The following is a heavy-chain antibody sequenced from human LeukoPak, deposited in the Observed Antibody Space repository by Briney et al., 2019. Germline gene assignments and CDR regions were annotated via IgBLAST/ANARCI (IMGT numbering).Heavy chain of an antibody. CDR2: IKQDGSEK. V-gene: IGHV3-7*01. CDR1: GFTFSDYW. Sequence: GGSLRLSCAASGFTFSDYWMSWVRQAPGRGLEWVANIKQDGSEKYYVDSVKGRFTISRDNAKNSLYLQMNSLRAEDTAVYYCARNRIPTLYYGMDVWGQGTTVTVSS. J-gene: IGHJ6*02. CDR3: ARNRIPTLYYGMDV.